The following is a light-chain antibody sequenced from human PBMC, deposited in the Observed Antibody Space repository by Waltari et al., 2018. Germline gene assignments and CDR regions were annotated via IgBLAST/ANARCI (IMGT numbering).Light chain of an antibody. CDR2: FNG. Sequence: QSVLTQPPSASGTPGQRVTISCSGSSSNIGKNTVNWYQQLPGKAPKHVIYFNGHGPSGVPDRFSGSRSGTSASLAISGLQSEDEADFHCAVWDDSLNGLIFGGGTKLTVL. CDR3: AVWDDSLNGLI. J-gene: IGLJ2*01. CDR1: SSNIGKNT. V-gene: IGLV1-44*01.